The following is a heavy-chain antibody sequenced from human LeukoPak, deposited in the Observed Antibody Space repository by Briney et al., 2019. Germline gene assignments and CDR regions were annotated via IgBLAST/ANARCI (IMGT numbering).Heavy chain of an antibody. CDR2: ISSSGSTI. J-gene: IGHJ4*02. CDR3: ARDFTAADPYYFDY. Sequence: PGGSLRLSCAASGFTFSDYYMSWIRQAPGKGLEWVSYISSSGSTIYYADSVKGRFAISRDNAKNSLYLQMNSLRAEDTAVYYCARDFTAADPYYFDYWGQGTLVTVSS. CDR1: GFTFSDYY. V-gene: IGHV3-11*01. D-gene: IGHD6-13*01.